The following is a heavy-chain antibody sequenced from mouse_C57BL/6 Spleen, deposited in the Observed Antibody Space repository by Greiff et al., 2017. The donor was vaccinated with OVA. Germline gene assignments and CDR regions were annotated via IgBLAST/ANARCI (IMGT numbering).Heavy chain of an antibody. CDR3: ATDSSQYYFDY. V-gene: IGHV1-59*01. CDR2: IDPSDSYT. J-gene: IGHJ2*01. CDR1: GYTFTSYW. D-gene: IGHD3-2*01. Sequence: VQLQQPGAELVRPGTSVKLSCKASGYTFTSYWMHWVKQRPGQGLEWIGVIDPSDSYTNYNQKFKGKATLTVDTSSSTAYMQLSSLTSEDSAVYYCATDSSQYYFDYWGQGTTLTVSS.